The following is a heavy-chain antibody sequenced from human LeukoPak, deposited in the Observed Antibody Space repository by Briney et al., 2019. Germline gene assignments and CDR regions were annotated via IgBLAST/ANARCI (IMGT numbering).Heavy chain of an antibody. Sequence: SETLSLTCAVYGGSFSGYYWSWIRQPPGKGLEWIGEINHSGSTNYNPSLKSRVTISVDTSKNQFSLKLSSVTAADTAVYYCAKGQQLVSDAFDIWGQGTMVTVSS. CDR2: INHSGST. CDR3: AKGQQLVSDAFDI. D-gene: IGHD6-13*01. CDR1: GGSFSGYY. J-gene: IGHJ3*02. V-gene: IGHV4-34*01.